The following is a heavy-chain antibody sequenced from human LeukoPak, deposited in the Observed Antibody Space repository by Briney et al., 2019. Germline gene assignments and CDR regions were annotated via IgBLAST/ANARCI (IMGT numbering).Heavy chain of an antibody. V-gene: IGHV4-34*12. D-gene: IGHD3-10*01. CDR1: GGSFGDDY. J-gene: IGHJ2*01. CDR3: ARRTRVGCYLDL. Sequence: SETLSLTCAVYGGSFGDDYWTWIRQPPGKGLEWIGQIVHSGGTTYNPSLKSRVTISVDTSKNQFSLRVNSVTAADTAVYYCARRTRVGCYLDLWGRGTPVTASS. CDR2: IVHSGGT.